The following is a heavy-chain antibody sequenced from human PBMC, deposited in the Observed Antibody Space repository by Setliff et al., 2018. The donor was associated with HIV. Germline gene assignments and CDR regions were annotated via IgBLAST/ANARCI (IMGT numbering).Heavy chain of an antibody. Sequence: ASVKVSCKASGYTFTGYYMHWVRQAPGQGLEWMGWINPNSGGTNYAQKFQGRVTMTRDTSTSTVYMELSSLRSEDTAVYYCAREGYSSGSFDSWGQGTLVTVSS. D-gene: IGHD5-18*01. CDR2: INPNSGGT. CDR1: GYTFTGYY. V-gene: IGHV1-2*02. J-gene: IGHJ4*02. CDR3: AREGYSSGSFDS.